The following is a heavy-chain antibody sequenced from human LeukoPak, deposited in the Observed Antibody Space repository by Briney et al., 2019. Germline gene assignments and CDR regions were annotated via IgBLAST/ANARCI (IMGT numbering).Heavy chain of an antibody. Sequence: TSETLSLTCSVSGDSIIGYYWGWVRQPPGKGLEWIGSIYYSGNTYYNPSLKSRVTISLDTSRNQFSLRLSSVTAADTADYYCARAQGNGLIDFWGQGTLVTVSS. CDR3: ARAQGNGLIDF. D-gene: IGHD3/OR15-3a*01. CDR1: GDSIIGYY. V-gene: IGHV4-39*01. J-gene: IGHJ4*02. CDR2: IYYSGNT.